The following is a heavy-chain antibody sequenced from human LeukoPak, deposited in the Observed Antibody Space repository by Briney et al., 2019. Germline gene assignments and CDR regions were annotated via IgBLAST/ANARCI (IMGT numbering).Heavy chain of an antibody. V-gene: IGHV3-9*01. Sequence: PGGSLRLSCAASGFTFDDYAMHWVRQAPGKGLEWVSGISWNSGSIGYADSVKGRFTISRDNAKNSLYLQMNSLRAEDTALYYCAKEEYYYDSSGCLDYWGQGTLVTVSS. D-gene: IGHD3-22*01. CDR1: GFTFDDYA. J-gene: IGHJ4*02. CDR3: AKEEYYYDSSGCLDY. CDR2: ISWNSGSI.